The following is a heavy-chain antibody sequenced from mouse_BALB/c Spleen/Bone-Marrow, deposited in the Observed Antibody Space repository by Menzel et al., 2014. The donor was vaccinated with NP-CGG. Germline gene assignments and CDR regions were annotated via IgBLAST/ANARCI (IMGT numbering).Heavy chain of an antibody. J-gene: IGHJ2*01. CDR2: SRSKPNDYTT. CDR3: ARDGGYGRDN. CDR1: GFTFSDIY. D-gene: IGHD1-1*02. V-gene: IGHV7-1*02. Sequence: EVKLLESGGGLVQPGGSLRLSCATSGFTFSDIYMEWVRQPPGKRLEWIATSRSKPNDYTTEYSASVKGRFFVSRDTSQSILYPQMNALRAEDTAIYYCARDGGYGRDNWGQGTTLTVSS.